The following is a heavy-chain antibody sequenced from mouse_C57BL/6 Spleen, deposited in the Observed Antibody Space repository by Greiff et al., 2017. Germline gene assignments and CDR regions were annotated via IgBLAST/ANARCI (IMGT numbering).Heavy chain of an antibody. J-gene: IGHJ2*01. CDR3: AREEGTTEVSSGWDFDY. CDR1: GYAFSSYW. V-gene: IGHV1-80*01. Sequence: QVQLKQSGAELVKPGASVKISCKASGYAFSSYWMNWVKQRPGKGLEWIGQIYPGDGDTNYNGKFKGKATLTADKSSSTAYMQLSSLTSEDSAVYFCAREEGTTEVSSGWDFDYWGQGTTLTVSS. CDR2: IYPGDGDT. D-gene: IGHD1-1*01.